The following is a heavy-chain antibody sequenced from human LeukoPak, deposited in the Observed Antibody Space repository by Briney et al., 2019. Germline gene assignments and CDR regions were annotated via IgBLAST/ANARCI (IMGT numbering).Heavy chain of an antibody. V-gene: IGHV5-51*01. D-gene: IGHD2-2*01. Sequence: GESLKISCKGSGDTFATNWIGWVRQLPGKGLEWMGVIYPGDSRTRYSPSFQGQVTISADKSISTAYLQWNSLKASDTAMYYCTCREFTSPWSDPWGQGTLVTVSS. CDR3: TCREFTSPWSDP. J-gene: IGHJ5*02. CDR2: IYPGDSRT. CDR1: GDTFATNW.